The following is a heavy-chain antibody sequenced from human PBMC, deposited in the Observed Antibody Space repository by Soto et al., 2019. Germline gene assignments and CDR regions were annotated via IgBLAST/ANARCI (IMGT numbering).Heavy chain of an antibody. D-gene: IGHD3-10*01. V-gene: IGHV3-11*06. CDR2: ISGTSGYT. Sequence: QVQLVESGGGLVKPGGSMRLACAASGFSFSDSYMSWVRQAPGKGLEWVSYISGTSGYTGYADSVKGRFTISRDNAKNSLYLQMNSLRVEDTAVYYCARDRGGYGPPDVCCQGTTVTVSS. CDR3: ARDRGGYGPPDV. J-gene: IGHJ6*02. CDR1: GFSFSDSY.